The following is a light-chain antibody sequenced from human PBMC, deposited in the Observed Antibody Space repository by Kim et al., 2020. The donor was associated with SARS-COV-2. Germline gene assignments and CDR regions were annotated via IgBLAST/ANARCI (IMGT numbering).Light chain of an antibody. V-gene: IGLV3-1*01. CDR3: QAWDSSTSYV. CDR1: KLGDKY. Sequence: VSPGQTASITSSGDKLGDKYSCWYQQKSGQSPVLVIYQDTKRPSGIPERFSGSNSGNTATLTISETQAMDEADYYCQAWDSSTSYVFGTGTKVTVL. CDR2: QDT. J-gene: IGLJ1*01.